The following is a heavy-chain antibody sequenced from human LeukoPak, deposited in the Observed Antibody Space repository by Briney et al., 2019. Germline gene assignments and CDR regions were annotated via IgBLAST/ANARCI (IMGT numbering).Heavy chain of an antibody. J-gene: IGHJ4*02. Sequence: NPSETLSLTCAVYGGSFSGYYWSWIRQPPGKGLEWIGEINHSGSTNYNPSLKSRVTISVDTSKNQFSLKLSSVTAADTAVYYCARGRALYYDYVWGSYRHDYWGQGTLVTVSS. V-gene: IGHV4-34*01. D-gene: IGHD3-16*02. CDR3: ARGRALYYDYVWGSYRHDY. CDR1: GGSFSGYY. CDR2: INHSGST.